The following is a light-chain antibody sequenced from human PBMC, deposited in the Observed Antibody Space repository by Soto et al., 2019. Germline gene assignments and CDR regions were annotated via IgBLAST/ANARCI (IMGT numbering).Light chain of an antibody. J-gene: IGKJ5*01. CDR2: DAS. CDR3: QQYNQWPIT. CDR1: QTILTY. Sequence: DIHMTQSPSSLSAAVGDRVTITCRASQTILTYLNWYQQKPGKAPKLLIYDASDLETGVPSRFSGSGSGTGFTFTISSLQSEDFAVFYCQQYNQWPITFGQGTRLEIK. V-gene: IGKV1-33*01.